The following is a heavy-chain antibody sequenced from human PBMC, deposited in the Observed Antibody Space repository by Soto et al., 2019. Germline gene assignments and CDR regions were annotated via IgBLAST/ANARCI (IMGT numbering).Heavy chain of an antibody. Sequence: ASVKVSCKASGYTFTNYYMHWVRQAPGQGLEWMGIINPSSGSISYAQKFLGRVTMTRDTSTSTVYMELSSLRSEDTAVYYCARVPKTSGPFDYLGPGTLVTVSS. CDR1: GYTFTNYY. CDR3: ARVPKTSGPFDY. V-gene: IGHV1-46*01. J-gene: IGHJ4*02. CDR2: INPSSGSI. D-gene: IGHD1-1*01.